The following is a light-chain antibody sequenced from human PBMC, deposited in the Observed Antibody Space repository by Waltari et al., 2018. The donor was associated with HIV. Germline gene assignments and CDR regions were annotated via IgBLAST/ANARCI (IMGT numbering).Light chain of an antibody. CDR1: SSAIAYFAY. Sequence: QSALTQPRSVSGSPGQSVTISCTGTSSAIAYFAYVSWYQQYPGKAPKVILYEPSQRPSGVPDRFTASKSGITASLTISGLQDEDEADYYCCSYAGTYTYVFGTGTTVTVL. CDR2: EPS. CDR3: CSYAGTYTYV. J-gene: IGLJ1*01. V-gene: IGLV2-11*01.